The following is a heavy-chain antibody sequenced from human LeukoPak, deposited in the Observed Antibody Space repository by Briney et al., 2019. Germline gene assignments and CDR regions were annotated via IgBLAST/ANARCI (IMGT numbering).Heavy chain of an antibody. CDR1: GFTFSNYA. CDR2: ISASGGST. V-gene: IGHV3-23*01. Sequence: PGRSLRLSCAASGFTFSNYAMNWVRQAPGKGLEWVSSISASGGSTSYADSEKGRFTISRDNSKNTLYLQMNSLRAEDTAVYYCARLYSSYFDYWGQGTLVPVSS. D-gene: IGHD6-19*01. CDR3: ARLYSSYFDY. J-gene: IGHJ4*02.